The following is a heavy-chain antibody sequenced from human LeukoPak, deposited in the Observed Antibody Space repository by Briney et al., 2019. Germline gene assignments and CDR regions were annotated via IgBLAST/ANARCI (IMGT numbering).Heavy chain of an antibody. CDR1: GGSFSGYY. V-gene: IGHV4-34*01. J-gene: IGHJ4*02. CDR2: INHSGST. D-gene: IGHD6-19*01. CDR3: ARGVRIAVAAPHLNY. Sequence: SETLSLTCAVYGGSFSGYYWSWIRQPPGKGLEWIGEINHSGSTNYNPSLKSRVTISVDTSKNQFSLNLSSVTAADTAVYFCARGVRIAVAAPHLNYWGQGTLVTVSS.